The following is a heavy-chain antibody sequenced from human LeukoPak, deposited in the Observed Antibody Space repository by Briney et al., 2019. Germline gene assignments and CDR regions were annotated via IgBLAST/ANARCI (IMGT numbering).Heavy chain of an antibody. J-gene: IGHJ4*02. V-gene: IGHV4-30-2*01. CDR2: IYHSGST. D-gene: IGHD3-10*01. CDR3: ARVGSFVGQPNV. CDR1: GGSISSGGYS. Sequence: SQTLSLTCAVSGGSISSGGYSWSWIRQPPGKGLEWIGYIYHSGSTYYNPSLKSRVTISLDTSKNQFSLKLRSMTAADTAVYYCARVGSFVGQPNVWGQGTLVTVSS.